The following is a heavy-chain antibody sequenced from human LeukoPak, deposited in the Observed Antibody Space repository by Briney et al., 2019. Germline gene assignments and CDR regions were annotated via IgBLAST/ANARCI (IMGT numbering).Heavy chain of an antibody. CDR2: IKQDGSEK. J-gene: IGHJ4*02. Sequence: QTGGSLRLSCAASGFTFSSYWMSWVRQAPGKGLEWVANIKQDGSEKYYVDSVKGRLTISRDNAKNSLYLQLNSLRAEDTAVYYCARSPYTSGWYGVGYWGQGTLVTVSS. D-gene: IGHD6-19*01. V-gene: IGHV3-7*01. CDR1: GFTFSSYW. CDR3: ARSPYTSGWYGVGY.